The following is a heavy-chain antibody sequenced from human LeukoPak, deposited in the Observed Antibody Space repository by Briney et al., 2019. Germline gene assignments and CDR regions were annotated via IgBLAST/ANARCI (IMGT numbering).Heavy chain of an antibody. V-gene: IGHV3-48*03. CDR2: ISSSGTTI. J-gene: IGHJ4*02. Sequence: RSGGSLRLSCAASGFTFSSYEMNWVRQAPGKGLEWISYISSSGTTIYYADSVKGRFTISRDNAKNSLFLQMNSLRAEDTAVYYCARGGYSGSGGFDYWGQGTLVTVSS. CDR3: ARGGYSGSGGFDY. CDR1: GFTFSSYE. D-gene: IGHD1-26*01.